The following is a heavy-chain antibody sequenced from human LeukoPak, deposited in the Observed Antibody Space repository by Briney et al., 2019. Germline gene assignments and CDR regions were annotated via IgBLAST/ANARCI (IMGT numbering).Heavy chain of an antibody. D-gene: IGHD3-22*01. CDR3: ARDRGYYYDSSGYYDWFDP. CDR2: IYTSGST. V-gene: IGHV4-4*07. J-gene: IGHJ5*02. Sequence: SETLSLTCTVSGGSISSYYWSWIRQPAGKGLEWIGRIYTSGSTNYNPPLKSRVTMSVDTSKNQFSLKLSSVTAADTAVYYCARDRGYYYDSSGYYDWFDPWGQGTLVTVSS. CDR1: GGSISSYY.